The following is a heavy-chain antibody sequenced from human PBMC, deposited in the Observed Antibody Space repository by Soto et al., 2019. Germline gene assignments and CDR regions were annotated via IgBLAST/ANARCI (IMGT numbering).Heavy chain of an antibody. CDR3: ARQLVRGYYYYGMDV. D-gene: IGHD6-6*01. J-gene: IGHJ6*02. CDR2: IYYSGST. Sequence: NPSETLSLTCTVSGGSISSGGYYWSWIRQHPGKGLEWIGYIYYSGSTYYNPSLKSRVTISVDTSKNQFSLKLSSVTAADTAVYYCARQLVRGYYYYGMDVWGQGTTVTVSS. V-gene: IGHV4-31*03. CDR1: GGSISSGGYY.